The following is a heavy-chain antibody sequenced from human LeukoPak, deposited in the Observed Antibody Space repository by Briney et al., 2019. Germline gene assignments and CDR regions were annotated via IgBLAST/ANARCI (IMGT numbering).Heavy chain of an antibody. D-gene: IGHD3-22*01. CDR1: GGSISSSSYY. CDR2: RSYSGTT. V-gene: IGHV4-39*01. Sequence: PSETLSLTCTVSGGSISSSSYYWGWIRQPRGEGLEWIGSRSYSGTTYYNPSLKRRFTISVDTSKNQFSLKLNSVTAADTAVYYCARTTYYYDSSGFPENWIDPWGQGTLVTVSS. J-gene: IGHJ5*02. CDR3: ARTTYYYDSSGFPENWIDP.